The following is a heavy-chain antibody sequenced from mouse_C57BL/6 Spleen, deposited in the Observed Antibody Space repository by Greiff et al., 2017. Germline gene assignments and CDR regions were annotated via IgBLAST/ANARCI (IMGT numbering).Heavy chain of an antibody. CDR3: TRGATIVTGGYFDV. Sequence: LQQSGAELVRPGASVTLSCKASGYTFTDYEMHWVKQTPVHGLEWVGAIDPETGGTAYNQKFKGKAILTADKSSSKAYMELRSLTSEDSAVYYCTRGATIVTGGYFDVWGTGTTVTVSS. CDR1: GYTFTDYE. CDR2: IDPETGGT. V-gene: IGHV1-15*01. D-gene: IGHD2-5*01. J-gene: IGHJ1*03.